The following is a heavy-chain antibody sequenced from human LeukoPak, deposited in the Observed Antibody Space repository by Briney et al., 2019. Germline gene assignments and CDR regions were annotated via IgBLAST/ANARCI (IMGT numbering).Heavy chain of an antibody. Sequence: SETLSLTCTVSGGSMSSYYWGWIRQPPGKGLEWIGSIYYRGSTYYNPSLKSRVTISLDTSKDQFSLKLSSVTAADTAVYYCARSRWLSDPYFDYWGQGTLVTVSS. J-gene: IGHJ4*02. CDR1: GGSMSSYY. CDR2: IYYRGST. CDR3: ARSRWLSDPYFDY. V-gene: IGHV4-39*07. D-gene: IGHD3-22*01.